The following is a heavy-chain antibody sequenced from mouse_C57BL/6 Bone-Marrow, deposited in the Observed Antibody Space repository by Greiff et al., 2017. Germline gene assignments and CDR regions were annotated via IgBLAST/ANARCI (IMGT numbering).Heavy chain of an antibody. J-gene: IGHJ4*01. Sequence: EVMLVESGGGLVKPGGSLKLSCAASGFTFSDYGMHWVRQAPEKGLEWVAYISSGSSTIYYADTVKGRFTISRANAKNTLFLKMTSLRSEDTAMYYCACGYTNYVGGAMDYWGQGTSVTVSS. CDR3: ACGYTNYVGGAMDY. CDR1: GFTFSDYG. CDR2: ISSGSSTI. D-gene: IGHD2-5*01. V-gene: IGHV5-17*01.